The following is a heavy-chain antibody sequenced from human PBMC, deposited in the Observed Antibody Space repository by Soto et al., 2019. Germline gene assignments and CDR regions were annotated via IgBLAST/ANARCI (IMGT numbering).Heavy chain of an antibody. V-gene: IGHV1-46*01. J-gene: IGHJ6*02. Sequence: ASVTVSCKASGYTFTSYYMHWVRQAPGQGLEWMGIISPSGGSTSYAQKFQGRVTMTRDTSTSTVYMELSSLRSEDTAVYYCADPVPAATHYDYYDMDVWGQGTTVTVSS. CDR3: ADPVPAATHYDYYDMDV. CDR2: ISPSGGST. D-gene: IGHD2-2*01. CDR1: GYTFTSYY.